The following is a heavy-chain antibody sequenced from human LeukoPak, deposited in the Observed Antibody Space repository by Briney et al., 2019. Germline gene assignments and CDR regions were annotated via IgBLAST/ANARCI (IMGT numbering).Heavy chain of an antibody. CDR2: IWYDGSIQ. Sequence: PGGSLRLSCAASGFTFSSYGMHWVRQAPGKGLEWVAAIWYDGSIQYYADSVKGRFTISRDNSKNTLYLQMDSLRAEDTAVYYCAKDHSSGWYYFDYWGQGTLVTVSS. CDR1: GFTFSSYG. J-gene: IGHJ4*02. V-gene: IGHV3-33*06. D-gene: IGHD6-13*01. CDR3: AKDHSSGWYYFDY.